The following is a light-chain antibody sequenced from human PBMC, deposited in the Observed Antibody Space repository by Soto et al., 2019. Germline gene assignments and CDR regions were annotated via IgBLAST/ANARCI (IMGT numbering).Light chain of an antibody. CDR3: QQYNRYSPWT. Sequence: DIQMTQSPSTLSASVGDRVTITYRASQSISSWLAWYQQKPGKAPKLLIQKASSLESGVPSRFSGSGSGTEFTLTISSLQPDDFATYYCQQYNRYSPWTFGQGTKVEIK. CDR1: QSISSW. J-gene: IGKJ1*01. CDR2: KAS. V-gene: IGKV1-5*03.